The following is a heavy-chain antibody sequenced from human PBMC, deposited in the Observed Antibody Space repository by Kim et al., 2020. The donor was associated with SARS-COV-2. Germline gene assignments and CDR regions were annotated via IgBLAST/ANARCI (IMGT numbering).Heavy chain of an antibody. D-gene: IGHD4-17*01. CDR3: ARGPDDYGDYVGAFDI. V-gene: IGHV3-11*06. CDR2: ISSSSSYT. CDR1: GFTFSDYY. J-gene: IGHJ3*02. Sequence: GGSLRLSCAASGFTFSDYYMSWIRQAPGKGLEWVSYISSSSSYTNYADSVKGRFTISRDNAKNSLYLQMNSLRAEDTAVYYCARGPDDYGDYVGAFDIWGQGTMVTVSS.